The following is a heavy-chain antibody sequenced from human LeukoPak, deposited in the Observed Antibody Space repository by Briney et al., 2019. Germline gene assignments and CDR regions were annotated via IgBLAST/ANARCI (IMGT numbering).Heavy chain of an antibody. CDR3: ARHTRKPTAMADDAFDI. Sequence: SETLSLTCTVSGGSISSGSYYWSWIRQPAGKGLEWIGRIYTSGSTSYNPSLKSRATISVDTSKNQFSLKLSSVTAADTAVYYCARHTRKPTAMADDAFDIWGQGTMVTVSS. D-gene: IGHD5-18*01. CDR1: GGSISSGSYY. CDR2: IYTSGST. J-gene: IGHJ3*02. V-gene: IGHV4-61*02.